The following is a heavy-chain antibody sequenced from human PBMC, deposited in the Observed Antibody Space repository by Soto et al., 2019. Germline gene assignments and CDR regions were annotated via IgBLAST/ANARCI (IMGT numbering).Heavy chain of an antibody. Sequence: QVQLVQSGAEVKKPGFSVKVSCKVSGGTFSNYAIDWVRLAPGHGLEWMGGIVPIFGTTYYTQKFQSRATIIADDSTTTAYLEMSSLRSEDTAIYYCARVEAVAGLYNYHGLDVWGQGTAVTVSS. V-gene: IGHV1-69*12. CDR1: GGTFSNYA. J-gene: IGHJ6*02. CDR3: ARVEAVAGLYNYHGLDV. D-gene: IGHD6-19*01. CDR2: IVPIFGTT.